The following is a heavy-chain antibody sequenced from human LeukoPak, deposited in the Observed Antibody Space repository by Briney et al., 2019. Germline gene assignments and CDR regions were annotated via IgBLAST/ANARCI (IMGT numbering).Heavy chain of an antibody. CDR1: GYTFTSYG. CDR3: AREVYYYDSSGYRTED. J-gene: IGHJ4*02. CDR2: ISAYNGNT. D-gene: IGHD3-22*01. V-gene: IGHV1-18*01. Sequence: ASVKVSCKASGYTFTSYGISWVRQAPGQGLEWMGWISAYNGNTNYAQKLQGRVTMTTDTSTSTAYMELRSLRSDDTAVYYCAREVYYYDSSGYRTEDWGQGTLVTVSS.